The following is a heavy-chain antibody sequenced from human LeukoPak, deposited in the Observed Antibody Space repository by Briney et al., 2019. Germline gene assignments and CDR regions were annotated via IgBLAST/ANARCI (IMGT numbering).Heavy chain of an antibody. D-gene: IGHD3-10*01. CDR2: INPSGSYT. Sequence: ASVKVSCKASGFTFTSYYMHWVRQAPGQGLEWMGIINPSGSYTSYAQKFQGRVTMTRDTSTSTVYMELSSLRSEDTALYYCAKDFRAKYGSGAYGWFDPWGQGTLVTVSS. J-gene: IGHJ5*02. CDR3: AKDFRAKYGSGAYGWFDP. CDR1: GFTFTSYY. V-gene: IGHV1-46*01.